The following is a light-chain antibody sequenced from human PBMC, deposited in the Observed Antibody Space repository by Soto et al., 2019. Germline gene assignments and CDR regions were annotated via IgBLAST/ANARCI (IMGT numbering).Light chain of an antibody. J-gene: IGLJ1*01. Sequence: QSVLTQPPSVSAAPGQKVTNSCPGSSSNIGGNSVSWYQQLPGTAPKLLIYDDTKRPSGIPDRFSGSKSGTSATLGITGFQTGDEADYYCGSWDSSLSAYVFGTGTKVTVL. CDR2: DDT. V-gene: IGLV1-51*01. CDR1: SSNIGGNS. CDR3: GSWDSSLSAYV.